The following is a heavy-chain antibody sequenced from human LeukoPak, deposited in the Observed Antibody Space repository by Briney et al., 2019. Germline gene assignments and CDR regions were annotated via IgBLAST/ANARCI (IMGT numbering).Heavy chain of an antibody. CDR1: GFTFSSYS. CDR2: ISSSSSYI. CDR3: ARVLVPAAIDYYFYGMDV. D-gene: IGHD2-2*02. Sequence: GGSLRPSCAASGFTFSSYSMNWVRQAPGKGLEWVSSISSSSSYIYYADSVKGRFTISRDNAKNSLYLQTNSLRAEDTAVYYCARVLVPAAIDYYFYGMDVWGQGTTVTVSS. V-gene: IGHV3-21*01. J-gene: IGHJ6*02.